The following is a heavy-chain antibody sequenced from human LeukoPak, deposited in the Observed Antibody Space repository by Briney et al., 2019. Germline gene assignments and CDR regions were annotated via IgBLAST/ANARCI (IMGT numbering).Heavy chain of an antibody. J-gene: IGHJ6*03. CDR3: ARGGSSSSWESYYYYYYMDV. V-gene: IGHV7-4-1*02. Sequence: ASVKVSCKASGYTFTSYAMNWVRQAPGQGLEWMGWINTNTGNPTYAQGFTGRFVFSLDISVSTAYLQISSLKAEDTAVYYCARGGSSSSWESYYYYYYMDVWGKGTTVTVSS. D-gene: IGHD6-6*01. CDR1: GYTFTSYA. CDR2: INTNTGNP.